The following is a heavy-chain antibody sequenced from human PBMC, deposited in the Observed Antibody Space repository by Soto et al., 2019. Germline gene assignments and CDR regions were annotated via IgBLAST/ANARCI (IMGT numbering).Heavy chain of an antibody. V-gene: IGHV6-1*01. CDR3: ATVSSYAFDI. CDR2: TYYRSKWYN. J-gene: IGHJ3*02. CDR1: GDSVSSNSAT. Sequence: SQTLSLTCAISGDSVSSNSATWNWIRHSPSRGLEWLGRTYYRSKWYNEYAVSVKSRITISPDTSKNQFSLQLNSVTPEDTAVYFCATVSSYAFDIWGQGTMVTVSS. D-gene: IGHD6-13*01.